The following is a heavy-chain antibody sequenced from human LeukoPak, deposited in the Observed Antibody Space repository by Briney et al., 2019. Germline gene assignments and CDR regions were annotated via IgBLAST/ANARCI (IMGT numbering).Heavy chain of an antibody. CDR2: ISDRGKT. CDR3: AKLPTIFGVADSFDI. CDR1: GITFSSYD. D-gene: IGHD3-3*01. Sequence: GGSLRLSCVASGITFSSYDMSWVRQAPGKGLEWISAISDRGKTDYADSVKGRFTISRDNSKNTLYLQLSSLRAHDTAIYYCAKLPTIFGVADSFDIWGQGTLVTVSS. J-gene: IGHJ3*02. V-gene: IGHV3-23*01.